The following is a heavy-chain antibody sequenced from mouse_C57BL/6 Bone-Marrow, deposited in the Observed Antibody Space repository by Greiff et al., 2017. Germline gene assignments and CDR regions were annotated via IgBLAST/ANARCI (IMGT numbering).Heavy chain of an antibody. CDR3: AREGKYYGSLWYFDV. CDR1: GYTFTSYG. V-gene: IGHV1-81*01. CDR2: IFPRSGNT. D-gene: IGHD1-1*01. J-gene: IGHJ1*03. Sequence: QVQLKESGAELARPGASVKLSCKASGYTFTSYGIRWVKQRPGQGLEWIGEIFPRSGNTYYNEKFKGKATLTADKSSSTAYMELRSLTSEDSAVYFCAREGKYYGSLWYFDVWGTGTTVTVSS.